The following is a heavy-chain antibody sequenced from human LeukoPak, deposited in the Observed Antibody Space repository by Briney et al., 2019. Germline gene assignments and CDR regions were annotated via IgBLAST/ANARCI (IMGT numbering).Heavy chain of an antibody. V-gene: IGHV3-23*01. CDR2: ISGSGGST. CDR3: AKTRWFGELLPPTFDY. D-gene: IGHD3-10*01. CDR1: GFTFSNAW. J-gene: IGHJ4*02. Sequence: GGSLRLSCAASGFTFSNAWMSWARQAPGKGLEWVSAISGSGGSTYYADSVKGRFTISRDNSKNTLYLQMNSLRAEDTAVYYCAKTRWFGELLPPTFDYWGQGTLVTVSS.